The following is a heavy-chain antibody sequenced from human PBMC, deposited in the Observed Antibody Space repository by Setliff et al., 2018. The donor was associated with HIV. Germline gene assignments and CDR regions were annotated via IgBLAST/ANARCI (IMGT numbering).Heavy chain of an antibody. V-gene: IGHV4-39*01. D-gene: IGHD7-27*01. Sequence: LSLTCTVSGGLISSHSYQWGWIRQPPGKGLEWIGSIYYSGTTYYNPSLKSRLTISIDTSMNQFSLRLNALTAADTAVYYCARLGGNWGYWFDPWSQGTLVTVSS. CDR3: ARLGGNWGYWFDP. CDR1: GGLISSHSYQ. CDR2: IYYSGTT. J-gene: IGHJ5*02.